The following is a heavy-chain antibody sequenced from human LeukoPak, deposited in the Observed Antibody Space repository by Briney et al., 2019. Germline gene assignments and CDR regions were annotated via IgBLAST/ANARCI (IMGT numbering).Heavy chain of an antibody. CDR2: ISAHNGDT. V-gene: IGHV1-18*01. Sequence: ASVKVSCKASGYTFVNFGITWVRQAPGQGLEWMGWISAHNGDTKSTQKFQGRVTVTTDTSTNTAYMELRSLRSDDTAVYYCARSGDSNWVDPWGQGTLVTVSS. CDR3: ARSGDSNWVDP. J-gene: IGHJ5*02. D-gene: IGHD2-21*01. CDR1: GYTFVNFG.